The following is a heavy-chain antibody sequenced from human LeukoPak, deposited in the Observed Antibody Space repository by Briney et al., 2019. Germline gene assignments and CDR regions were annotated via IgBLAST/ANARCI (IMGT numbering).Heavy chain of an antibody. CDR2: ISAYNGNT. V-gene: IGHV1-18*01. CDR3: ARADGYWSVVVVAANDY. D-gene: IGHD2-15*01. J-gene: IGHJ4*02. Sequence: ASVKVSCKASGYTFTSYGISWVRQAPGQGLEWMGWISAYNGNTNYAQKLQGRVTMTTDTSTSTAYMELRSLRSDDTAVYYCARADGYWSVVVVAANDYWGQGTLVTVSS. CDR1: GYTFTSYG.